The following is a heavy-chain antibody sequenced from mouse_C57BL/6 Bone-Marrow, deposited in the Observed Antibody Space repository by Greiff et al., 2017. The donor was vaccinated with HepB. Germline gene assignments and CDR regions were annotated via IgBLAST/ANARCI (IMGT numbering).Heavy chain of an antibody. CDR1: GYTFTSYD. Sequence: VQLQQSGPELVKPGASVKLSCKASGYTFTSYDINWVKQRPGQGLEWIGWIYPRDGSTKYNEKFKGKATLTVDTSSSTAYMELHSLTSEDSAVYFCARRAFYYDYDGPYAMDYWGQGTSVTVSS. J-gene: IGHJ4*01. CDR2: IYPRDGST. V-gene: IGHV1-85*01. CDR3: ARRAFYYDYDGPYAMDY. D-gene: IGHD2-4*01.